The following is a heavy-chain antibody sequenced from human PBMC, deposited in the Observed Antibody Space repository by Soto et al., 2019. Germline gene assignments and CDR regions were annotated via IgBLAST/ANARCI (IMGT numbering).Heavy chain of an antibody. J-gene: IGHJ5*02. Sequence: PGGSLRLSCAASGVTFSSYGIHWVRQAPGKGLEWVAVISYDGRNKYYADSVKGRFTISRDNSKNTPYLQMNSLRTEDTAVYYCAGNYYDSGGYYFDWFDPWGQGTLVTVSS. CDR3: AGNYYDSGGYYFDWFDP. CDR1: GVTFSSYG. CDR2: ISYDGRNK. D-gene: IGHD3-22*01. V-gene: IGHV3-30*03.